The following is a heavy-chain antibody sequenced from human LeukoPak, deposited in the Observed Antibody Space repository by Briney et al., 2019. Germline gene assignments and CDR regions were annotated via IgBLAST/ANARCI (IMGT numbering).Heavy chain of an antibody. D-gene: IGHD1-26*01. V-gene: IGHV3-53*01. CDR2: IYSGGST. CDR3: ARTLRYSGSYYDY. J-gene: IGHJ4*02. CDR1: GFTVSSNY. Sequence: GGSLRLSCAASGFTVSSNYMSWVRQAPGKGLEWVSVIYSGGSTYYADSVKGRFTISRDNSKNTLYLQMNSLRAEDTAVYYCARTLRYSGSYYDYWGQGTLVTVSS.